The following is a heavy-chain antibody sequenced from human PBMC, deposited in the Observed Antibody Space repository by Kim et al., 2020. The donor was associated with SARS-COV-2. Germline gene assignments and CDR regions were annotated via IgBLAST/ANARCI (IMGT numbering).Heavy chain of an antibody. V-gene: IGHV1-18*01. J-gene: IGHJ6*03. CDR1: GYTFTSYG. Sequence: ASVKVSCKASGYTFTSYGISWVRQAPGQGLEWMGWISAYNGNTNYAQKLQGRVTMTTDTSTSTAYMELRSLRSDDTAVYYCARHLEWLRSRSLYYSYYYMDVWGTGTTVTVSS. CDR2: ISAYNGNT. CDR3: ARHLEWLRSRSLYYSYYYMDV. D-gene: IGHD5-12*01.